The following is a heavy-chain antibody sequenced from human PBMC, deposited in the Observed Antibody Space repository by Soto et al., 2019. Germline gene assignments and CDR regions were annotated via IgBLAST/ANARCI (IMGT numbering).Heavy chain of an antibody. Sequence: GESLKISCAASGFTFSDYYMSWIRQAPGKGLEWVSYISSSSSYTNYADSVKGRFTISRDNAKNSLYLQMNSLRAEDTAVYYCARTCHNDYGDLSDYYYYMDVWGKGTTVTVSS. CDR2: ISSSSSYT. V-gene: IGHV3-11*06. D-gene: IGHD4-17*01. J-gene: IGHJ6*03. CDR3: ARTCHNDYGDLSDYYYYMDV. CDR1: GFTFSDYY.